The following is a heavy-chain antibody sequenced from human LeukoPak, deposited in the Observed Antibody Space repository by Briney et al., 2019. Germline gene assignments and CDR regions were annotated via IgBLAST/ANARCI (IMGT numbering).Heavy chain of an antibody. CDR1: GFTFSSYS. D-gene: IGHD3-16*02. V-gene: IGHV3-48*01. CDR3: ARGRAYDYVWGSYRQDGLGY. Sequence: GGSLRLSCAASGFTFSSYSMNWVRQAPGKGLEWVSYISSSSSTIYYADSVKGRFTISRDNAKNSLYLQMNSLRAEDTAVYYCARGRAYDYVWGSYRQDGLGYWGQGTLVTVSS. J-gene: IGHJ4*02. CDR2: ISSSSSTI.